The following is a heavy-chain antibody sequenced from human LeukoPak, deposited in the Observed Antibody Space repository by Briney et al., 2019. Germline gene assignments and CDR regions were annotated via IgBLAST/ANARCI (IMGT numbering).Heavy chain of an antibody. CDR3: ARLDCGGDCYVDY. CDR2: IYYSGTT. V-gene: IGHV4-59*08. Sequence: SQTLSLTCTVSGASFTSNYWSWIRQPPGKGLEWIGYIYYSGTTTYNPSLERRVTMSVDMSKTQFSLRLNSVTATDTAVYYCARLDCGGDCYVDYWGQGTLVTVSS. CDR1: GASFTSNY. J-gene: IGHJ4*02. D-gene: IGHD2-21*02.